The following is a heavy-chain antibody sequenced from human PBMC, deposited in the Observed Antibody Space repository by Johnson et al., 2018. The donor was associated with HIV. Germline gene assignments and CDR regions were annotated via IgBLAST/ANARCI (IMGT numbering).Heavy chain of an antibody. J-gene: IGHJ3*01. Sequence: VQLVESGGGLVQPGGSLRLSCAASGFTFSTSWMNWVRQAPGKGLEWVANIKQDGSRISYVDSVKGRFTISRDNAKNSLFLQMNTLRAEDTAVYYCARDQRLAAVATDGFDVWGQGTMVTVSS. CDR3: ARDQRLAAVATDGFDV. CDR2: IKQDGSRI. D-gene: IGHD6-13*01. CDR1: GFTFSTSW. V-gene: IGHV3-7*01.